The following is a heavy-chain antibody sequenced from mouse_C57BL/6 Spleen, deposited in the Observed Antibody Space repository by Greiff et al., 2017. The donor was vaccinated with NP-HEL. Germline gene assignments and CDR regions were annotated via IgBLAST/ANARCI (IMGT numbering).Heavy chain of an antibody. V-gene: IGHV1-42*01. CDR3: ARGGFAY. CDR2: INPSTGGT. CDR1: GYSFTGYY. Sequence: VQLQQSGPELVKPGASVKISCKASGYSFTGYYMNWVKQSPEKSLEWIGEINPSTGGTTYNQKFKAKDTLTVDKSSSTAYMQLKSLTSEDSAVYYCARGGFAYWGQGTLVTVSA. J-gene: IGHJ3*01.